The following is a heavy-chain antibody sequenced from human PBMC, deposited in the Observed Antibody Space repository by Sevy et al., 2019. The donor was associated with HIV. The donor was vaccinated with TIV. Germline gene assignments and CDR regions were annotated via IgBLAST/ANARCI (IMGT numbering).Heavy chain of an antibody. CDR3: ARDLCTGGVCPRWGYYYYGMDV. CDR1: GFSFSTYA. Sequence: GGSLRLSCAASGFSFSTYAMNWVRQAPGKGLEWVSSVSSSSTYIYYADSVKGRFIISRDNAKNSMYLQMNSLRAEDTAVYYCARDLCTGGVCPRWGYYYYGMDVWGQGTTVTVSS. J-gene: IGHJ6*02. D-gene: IGHD2-8*02. CDR2: VSSSSTYI. V-gene: IGHV3-21*06.